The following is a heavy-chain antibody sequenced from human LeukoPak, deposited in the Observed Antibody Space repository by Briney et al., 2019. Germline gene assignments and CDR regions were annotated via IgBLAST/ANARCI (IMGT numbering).Heavy chain of an antibody. V-gene: IGHV5-51*01. CDR3: AKHRASYGSGTGALDI. Sequence: GASLQISCPWSGYIFSNYWIGWVRQLPGKGLEGMGIIYPGDSDTRYSPSCEGQVTISADKSISTAYLQWSSLKASDTAMYYCAKHRASYGSGTGALDIWGQGTVVTVSS. CDR2: IYPGDSDT. J-gene: IGHJ3*02. D-gene: IGHD3-10*01. CDR1: GYIFSNYW.